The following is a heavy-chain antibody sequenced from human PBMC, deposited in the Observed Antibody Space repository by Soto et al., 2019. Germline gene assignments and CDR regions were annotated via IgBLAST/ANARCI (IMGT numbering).Heavy chain of an antibody. CDR3: SRAVGGFTYGYPDY. CDR1: GFSLSTTGMC. D-gene: IGHD5-18*01. CDR2: IDWADDK. J-gene: IGHJ4*02. V-gene: IGHV2-70*01. Sequence: SGPTLVNPTQTLTLTCTFSGFSLSTTGMCVSWIRQPPGKVLEWLALIDWADDKYYSTSLKTRLTISKDTSKNQVVLTMTNVEPVDTATYFCSRAVGGFTYGYPDYWGQGALVTVSS.